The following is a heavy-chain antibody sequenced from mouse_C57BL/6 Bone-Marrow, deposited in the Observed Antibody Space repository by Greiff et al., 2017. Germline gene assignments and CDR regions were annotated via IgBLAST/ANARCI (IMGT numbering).Heavy chain of an antibody. CDR2: IHPSDSDT. J-gene: IGHJ4*01. V-gene: IGHV1-74*01. CDR3: ATKIPYGVNAMDY. Sequence: QVQLQQPGAELVKPGASVKVSCKASGYTFTSYWMHWVKQRPGKGLEWIGRIHPSDSDTNYNQKFKGKATLTVDKSSSTAYMQLRSLTAEDSAVYYCATKIPYGVNAMDYWGQGTSVTVSS. D-gene: IGHD1-1*02. CDR1: GYTFTSYW.